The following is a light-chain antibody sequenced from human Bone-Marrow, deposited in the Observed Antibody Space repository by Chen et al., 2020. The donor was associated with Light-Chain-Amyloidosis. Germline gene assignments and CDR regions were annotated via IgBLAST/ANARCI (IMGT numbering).Light chain of an antibody. V-gene: IGKV2-28*01. Sequence: DIVMTHSPLSLPVTPGEPASISCRSSQSLRHSNGYNYLVWYLQKPGQSPQLLIYLGSNRASGVPDMFSGSGSVTDFTLKISRVAAEDVGVYYCMQALQTPPWTFGQGTKVEIK. CDR3: MQALQTPPWT. J-gene: IGKJ1*01. CDR2: LGS. CDR1: QSLRHSNGYNY.